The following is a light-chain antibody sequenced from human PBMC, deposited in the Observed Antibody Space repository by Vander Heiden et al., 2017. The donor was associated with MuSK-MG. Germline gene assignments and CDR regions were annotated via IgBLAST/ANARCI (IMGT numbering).Light chain of an antibody. CDR1: SPTIGKND. CDR3: GTWESSLSAHVV. J-gene: IGLJ2*01. V-gene: IGLV1-51*01. CDR2: DNN. Sequence: QSVLTQPPSVSAAPGQKVPISCSGSSPTIGKNDGCGYQQHPVTAPKLLMYDNNKRHSGSPARVAGSKSGTSATRGITGLQTGDEADYYCGTWESSLSAHVVFGGGTKLTVL.